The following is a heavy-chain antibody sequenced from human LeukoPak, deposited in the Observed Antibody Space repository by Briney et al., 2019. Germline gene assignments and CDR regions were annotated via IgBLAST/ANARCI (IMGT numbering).Heavy chain of an antibody. CDR3: AARDNGNDLLSYHAMDV. Sequence: SVKVSCKASGGSFRRYAFAWVRQAPGQGLEWMGGIMPVLDTGSYAQGFQGRVTVTADRSTSTAYMELRSLRPEDTALYYCAARDNGNDLLSYHAMDVWGNGTTVTVSS. J-gene: IGHJ6*04. CDR2: IMPVLDTG. D-gene: IGHD1-1*01. V-gene: IGHV1-69*06. CDR1: GGSFRRYA.